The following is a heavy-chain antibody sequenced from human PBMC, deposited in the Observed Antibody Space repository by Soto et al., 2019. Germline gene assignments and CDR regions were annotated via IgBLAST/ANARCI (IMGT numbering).Heavy chain of an antibody. CDR2: IKQDGSEK. J-gene: IGHJ6*02. CDR3: ARDGIAAAGPHHYYYYGMDV. D-gene: IGHD6-13*01. V-gene: IGHV3-7*01. Sequence: GGSLRLSCAASGFTFSSYWMSWVRQAPGKGLEWVANIKQDGSEKYYVDSVKGRFTISRDNAKNSLYLQMNSLRAEDTAVYYCARDGIAAAGPHHYYYYGMDVWGQGTTVTVYS. CDR1: GFTFSSYW.